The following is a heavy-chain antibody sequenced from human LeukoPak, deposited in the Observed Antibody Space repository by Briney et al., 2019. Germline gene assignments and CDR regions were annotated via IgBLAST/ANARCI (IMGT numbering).Heavy chain of an antibody. Sequence: GGSLRLSCAASGFTFSSYAMSWVRQAPGKGLEWVSAISGSGGSTYYADSVKGRFTISRDNSKNTLYLQMNSLRAEDTAVYYCAKRGQWLVSGSVGATVSFDYWGQGTLVTVSS. D-gene: IGHD1-26*01. CDR3: AKRGQWLVSGSVGATVSFDY. CDR2: ISGSGGST. J-gene: IGHJ4*02. CDR1: GFTFSSYA. V-gene: IGHV3-23*01.